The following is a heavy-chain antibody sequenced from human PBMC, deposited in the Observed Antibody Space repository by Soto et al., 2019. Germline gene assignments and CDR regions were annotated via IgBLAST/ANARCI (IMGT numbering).Heavy chain of an antibody. Sequence: EVQLVESGGGLVQPGGSLRLSCAASGFTFSNSWMSWVRQAPGKGLEWVANIKQDGSDKYYVDSVKGRFTISRDNAQKSLYLQMNSLRVEDTAVYYCMRDVVSGTTWGQGTLVTVSS. CDR1: GFTFSNSW. CDR2: IKQDGSDK. J-gene: IGHJ4*02. V-gene: IGHV3-7*01. CDR3: MRDVVSGTT. D-gene: IGHD1-7*01.